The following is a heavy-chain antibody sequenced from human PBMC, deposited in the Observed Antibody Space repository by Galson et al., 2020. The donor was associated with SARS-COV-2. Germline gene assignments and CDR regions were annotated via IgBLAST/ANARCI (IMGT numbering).Heavy chain of an antibody. CDR3: ARGQQTELLSPFDF. CDR2: IYDSANT. D-gene: IGHD1-26*01. V-gene: IGHV4-30-2*01. Sequence: PSETLSLTCAVPGGSVSGGAFSWSWLRQPPGKGLEWIGYIYDSANTYYNPSLKSRVSISVDRSKNQFSLNLSSVTAADTAVYYCARGQQTELLSPFDFWCQVTLVTVSS. CDR1: GGSVSGGAFS. J-gene: IGHJ4*02.